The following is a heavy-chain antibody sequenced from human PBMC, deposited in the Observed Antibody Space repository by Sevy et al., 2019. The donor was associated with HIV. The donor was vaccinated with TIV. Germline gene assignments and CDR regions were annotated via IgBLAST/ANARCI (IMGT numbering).Heavy chain of an antibody. J-gene: IGHJ4*02. V-gene: IGHV3-11*06. CDR3: ARDIGYYDSSGYGDY. CDR2: ISSSSYT. D-gene: IGHD3-22*01. Sequence: GGSLRLSCAASGFTFSDYYMSWIRQAPRKGLEWVSYISSSSYTNYADSVKGRFTISRDNAKNSLYLQMNSLRAEDTAVYYCARDIGYYDSSGYGDYWGQGTLVTVSS. CDR1: GFTFSDYY.